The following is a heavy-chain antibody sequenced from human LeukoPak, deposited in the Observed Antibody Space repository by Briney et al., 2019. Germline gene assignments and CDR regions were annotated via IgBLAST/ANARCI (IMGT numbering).Heavy chain of an antibody. CDR2: IIVGSGAT. V-gene: IGHV1-58*01. D-gene: IGHD6-19*01. CDR1: GFTFSTSA. CDR3: ATAVRKWLVSGD. Sequence: TSVKVSCKTSGFTFSTSAVQWVRQARGQRLEWIGWIIVGSGATNYAQSLQGRFTITRDMSTNTAYMELSSLGSEDSAVYYCATAVRKWLVSGDWGQGTLVTVSS. J-gene: IGHJ4*02.